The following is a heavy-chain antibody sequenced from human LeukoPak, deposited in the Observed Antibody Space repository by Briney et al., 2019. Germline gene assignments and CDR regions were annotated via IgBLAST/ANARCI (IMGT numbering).Heavy chain of an antibody. V-gene: IGHV3-30*18. Sequence: GGSLRLSCAASGFTFGSYGMHWVRQAPGKGLEWVAVISYDGSNKYYADSVKGRFTISRDNSKNTLYLQMNSLRAEDTAVYYCAKDVGSGSYAYYYGMDVWGKGTTVTVSS. J-gene: IGHJ6*04. CDR1: GFTFGSYG. CDR3: AKDVGSGSYAYYYGMDV. D-gene: IGHD3-10*01. CDR2: ISYDGSNK.